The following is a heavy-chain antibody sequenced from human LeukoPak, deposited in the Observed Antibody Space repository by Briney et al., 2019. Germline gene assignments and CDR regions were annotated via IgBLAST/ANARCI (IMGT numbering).Heavy chain of an antibody. D-gene: IGHD3-22*01. V-gene: IGHV1-46*01. CDR3: AREGRVVVYSGPNLPAYNWFDP. Sequence: ASVKGSCKAFGYTFTSNYMHWVRQAPGQGPEWMGVISPSGGSTTYAQKFQGRVTLTRDMSTSTDYLELRSLRSDDTAVYYCAREGRVVVYSGPNLPAYNWFDPWGQGTLVTVSS. J-gene: IGHJ5*02. CDR2: ISPSGGST. CDR1: GYTFTSNY.